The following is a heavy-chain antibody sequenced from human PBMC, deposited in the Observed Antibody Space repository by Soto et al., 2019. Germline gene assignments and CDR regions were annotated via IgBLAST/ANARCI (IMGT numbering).Heavy chain of an antibody. Sequence: GESLKISCKGSGYSFTSYWIGWVRQMPGKGLECMGIIYPGDSDTRYSPSFQGQVTISADKSISTAYLQWSSLKASGTAMYYCARLQAAAGDNDLTFDYWGQGTLVTVSS. V-gene: IGHV5-51*01. CDR3: ARLQAAAGDNDLTFDY. CDR1: GYSFTSYW. D-gene: IGHD6-13*01. CDR2: IYPGDSDT. J-gene: IGHJ4*02.